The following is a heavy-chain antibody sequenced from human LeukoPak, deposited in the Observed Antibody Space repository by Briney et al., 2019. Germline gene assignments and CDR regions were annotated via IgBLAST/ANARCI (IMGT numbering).Heavy chain of an antibody. V-gene: IGHV1-18*04. Sequence: ASVKVSCKASGYTFTGYYMHWVRQAPGQGLEWMGWISAYNGNTNYAQKLQGRVTMTTDTSTSTAYMELRSLRSDDTAVYYCARGYCSSTSCYATLDYWGQGTLVTVSS. CDR1: GYTFTGYY. CDR3: ARGYCSSTSCYATLDY. CDR2: ISAYNGNT. D-gene: IGHD2-2*01. J-gene: IGHJ4*02.